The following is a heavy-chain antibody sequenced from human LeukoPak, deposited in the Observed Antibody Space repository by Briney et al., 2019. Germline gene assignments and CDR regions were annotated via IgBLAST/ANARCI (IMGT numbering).Heavy chain of an antibody. CDR2: IYYSGST. Sequence: SETLSLTCIVSGGSISSGGYYWSWIRQHPGKGLEWIGYIYYSGSTYYNPSLKSRVTISVDTSKNQFSLKLSSVTAADTAVYYCASNPTEGWFDPWGQGTLVTVSS. V-gene: IGHV4-31*03. D-gene: IGHD4-17*01. CDR3: ASNPTEGWFDP. CDR1: GGSISSGGYY. J-gene: IGHJ5*02.